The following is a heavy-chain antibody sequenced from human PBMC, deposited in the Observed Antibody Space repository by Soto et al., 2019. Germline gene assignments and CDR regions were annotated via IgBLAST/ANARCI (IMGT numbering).Heavy chain of an antibody. Sequence: QVQLVQSGAEVKNPGASVKVSCKTSGDTFTGYYMHWVRQAPGQGLEWMGWINPHSGDTDYAQTFQGRVTMTRDTSISTAYMELSMLRSNDTAFYYCARGYSTGWYSSVFFDYWGQGTLVTVSS. CDR2: INPHSGDT. CDR1: GDTFTGYY. CDR3: ARGYSTGWYSSVFFDY. V-gene: IGHV1-2*02. D-gene: IGHD6-19*01. J-gene: IGHJ4*02.